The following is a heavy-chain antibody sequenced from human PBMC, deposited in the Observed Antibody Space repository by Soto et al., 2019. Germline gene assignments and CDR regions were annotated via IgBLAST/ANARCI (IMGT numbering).Heavy chain of an antibody. D-gene: IGHD3-10*01. CDR3: ARGGSGSYSNAFDI. Sequence: PSETLSLTCSVSGGSISRSTYYWGWIRQPPGKGLEWIGSIYYSGSTYYNPSLKSRVTISVDTSKNQFSLKLSSVTAADTAVYYCARGGSGSYSNAFDIWGQGTMVTVSS. V-gene: IGHV4-39*01. CDR1: GGSISRSTYY. J-gene: IGHJ3*02. CDR2: IYYSGST.